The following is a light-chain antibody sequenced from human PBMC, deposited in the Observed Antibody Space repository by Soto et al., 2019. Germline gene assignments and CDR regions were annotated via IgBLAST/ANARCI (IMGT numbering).Light chain of an antibody. V-gene: IGKV1-5*03. Sequence: DIQMTQSPSTLSASVGDRVTITCRASQSVSSWLAWYQQKPGKAPNLLIYTASSVESGVPSRFSGSGSGTEFTLTISSLQPDDFATYYCQQYNSAWTFGQGTTVEIK. J-gene: IGKJ1*01. CDR3: QQYNSAWT. CDR2: TAS. CDR1: QSVSSW.